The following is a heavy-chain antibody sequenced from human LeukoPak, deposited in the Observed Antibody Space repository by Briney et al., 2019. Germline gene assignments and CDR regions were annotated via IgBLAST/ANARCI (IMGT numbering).Heavy chain of an antibody. CDR3: ARETYDIQYFQH. J-gene: IGHJ1*01. CDR2: IYTSGST. Sequence: PSETLSLTCTVSGGSISSYYWSWIRQPAGKGLEWIGRIYTSGSTNYNPSLKSRVAMSVDRSKNQFSLKLSSVTAADTAVYYGARETYDIQYFQHWGQGTLVTVSS. V-gene: IGHV4-4*07. CDR1: GGSISSYY. D-gene: IGHD3-16*01.